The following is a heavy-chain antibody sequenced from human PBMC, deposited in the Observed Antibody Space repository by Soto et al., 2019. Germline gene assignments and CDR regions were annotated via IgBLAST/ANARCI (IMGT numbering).Heavy chain of an antibody. CDR2: IYSGGST. V-gene: IGHV3-53*01. CDR1: GFTVSSNY. Sequence: EVQLVESGGGLIQPGGSLRLSCAASGFTVSSNYMSWVRQAPGKGLEWVSVIYSGGSTYYADSVKGRFTISRDNSKNTLYLQMNSLRAEDTAVYYCARDRRKSSGWYFDYWGQGTLVTVSS. CDR3: ARDRRKSSGWYFDY. D-gene: IGHD6-19*01. J-gene: IGHJ4*02.